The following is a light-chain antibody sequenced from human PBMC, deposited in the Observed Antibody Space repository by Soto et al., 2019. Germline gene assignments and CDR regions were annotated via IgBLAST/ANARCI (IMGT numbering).Light chain of an antibody. CDR1: SSNIGSNT. CDR3: AACDDRLHVPV. J-gene: IGLJ2*01. Sequence: QPVLTQPPSASGTPGQGVTISCSGSSSNIGSNTVNWYQHLPGTAPKLLIFSNYQRPSGVPDRFSGSKSGTSASLAISRLQSEDEDDYCCAACDDRLHVPVFGGGTKLTVL. V-gene: IGLV1-44*01. CDR2: SNY.